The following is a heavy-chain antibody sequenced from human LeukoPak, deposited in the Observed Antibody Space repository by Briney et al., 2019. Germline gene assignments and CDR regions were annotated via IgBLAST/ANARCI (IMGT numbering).Heavy chain of an antibody. CDR1: GFPFIEYS. J-gene: IGHJ4*02. Sequence: GGSLRLFCTASGFPFIEYSMNWVRQAPGKGLEWISYIGIDSGNTRYADSVRGRFTISADKAKNSLYLQMNSLRVEDTAVYYCARDHNYAFDNWGQGTLVSVAS. V-gene: IGHV3-48*01. CDR2: IGIDSGNT. CDR3: ARDHNYAFDN. D-gene: IGHD1-1*01.